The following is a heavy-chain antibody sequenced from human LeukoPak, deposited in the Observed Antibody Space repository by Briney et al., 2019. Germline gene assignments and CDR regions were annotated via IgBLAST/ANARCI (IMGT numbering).Heavy chain of an antibody. CDR1: GFTFSSYA. Sequence: SGRSLRLSCAASGFTFSSYAMHWVRQAPGKGLEWVAVISYDGSNKYYADSVKGRFTISRDNSKNTLYLQMNSLRAEDTAVYYCASFLAYCGGDCYSDFDYWGQGTLVTVSS. J-gene: IGHJ4*02. CDR3: ASFLAYCGGDCYSDFDY. D-gene: IGHD2-21*02. CDR2: ISYDGSNK. V-gene: IGHV3-30-3*01.